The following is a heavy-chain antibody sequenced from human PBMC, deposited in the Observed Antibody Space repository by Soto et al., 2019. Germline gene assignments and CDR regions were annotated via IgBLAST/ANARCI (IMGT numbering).Heavy chain of an antibody. CDR2: ISGSGGST. CDR1: GFTFSSYA. V-gene: IGHV3-23*01. Sequence: EVQLLESGGGLVQPGGSLRLSCAASGFTFSSYAMSWVRQAPGKGLEWVSAISGSGGSTYYEDSVKGRFTISRDNSKNTVYLQMNSLRAEDTAVYYCANPPSGDYGSFFDYWGQGTLVTVSS. CDR3: ANPPSGDYGSFFDY. J-gene: IGHJ4*02. D-gene: IGHD2-21*02.